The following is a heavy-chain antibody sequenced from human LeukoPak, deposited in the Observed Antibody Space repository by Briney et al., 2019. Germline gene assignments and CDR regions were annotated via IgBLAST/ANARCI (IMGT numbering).Heavy chain of an antibody. CDR3: ARRISVVTSSWFDP. CDR1: GGSFSGYY. Sequence: SETLSLTCAVYGGSFSGYYWSWIRQPPGKGLEWIGEINNSGSTNYNPSLKSRVTISVDTSKNQFSLKLSSVTAADTAVYYCARRISVVTSSWFDPWGQGTLVTVSS. J-gene: IGHJ5*02. V-gene: IGHV4-34*01. CDR2: INNSGST. D-gene: IGHD3-22*01.